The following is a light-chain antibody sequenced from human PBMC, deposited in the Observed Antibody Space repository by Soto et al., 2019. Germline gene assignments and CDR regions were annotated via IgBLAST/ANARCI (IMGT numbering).Light chain of an antibody. CDR3: QQLNSYLPLT. Sequence: DFQLTQSPSFLSASVGDRVTITCRASQGISGYLAWYQQEPGKAPKLLIYAASTLQSGVPSRFSGSGSGTEFTLTISSLQPEDFATYYCQQLNSYLPLTFGGGTKVEIK. V-gene: IGKV1-9*01. CDR2: AAS. CDR1: QGISGY. J-gene: IGKJ4*01.